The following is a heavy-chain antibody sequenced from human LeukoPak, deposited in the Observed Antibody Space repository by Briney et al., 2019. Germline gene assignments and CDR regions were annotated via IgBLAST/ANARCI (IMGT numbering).Heavy chain of an antibody. D-gene: IGHD5-18*01. J-gene: IGHJ6*02. CDR3: ARTDSFGMDV. CDR2: IRNDGSNK. V-gene: IGHV3-30*02. CDR1: GFTFSTYG. Sequence: GGSLRLSCAASGFTFSTYGMHWVRQAPGKGLEWLAFIRNDGSNKYYADSVKGRFTNSRDNSKNTVYLQMDSLRTEDTAVYYCARTDSFGMDVWGQGTTVSVSS.